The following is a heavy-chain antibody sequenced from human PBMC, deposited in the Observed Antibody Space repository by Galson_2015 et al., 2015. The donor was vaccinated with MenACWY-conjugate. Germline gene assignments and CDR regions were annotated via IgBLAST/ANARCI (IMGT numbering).Heavy chain of an antibody. CDR1: GFTFSDYH. D-gene: IGHD6-13*01. Sequence: SLRLSCAASGFTFSDYHINWIRQAPGKGLEWVSNISRSSSYTNYADSVKGRFTISRDNARNSLYLQMNSLRVEDTAVYYCARDLRIAASGDYYYYALDVWGQGTTVSVSS. CDR3: ARDLRIAASGDYYYYALDV. V-gene: IGHV3-11*05. J-gene: IGHJ6*02. CDR2: ISRSSSYT.